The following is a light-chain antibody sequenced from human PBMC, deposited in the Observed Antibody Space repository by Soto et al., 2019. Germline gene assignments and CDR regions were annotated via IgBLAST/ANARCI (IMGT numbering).Light chain of an antibody. V-gene: IGLV1-47*01. CDR1: SSNIGSNY. Sequence: QLVLTQPPSASGTPGQRVTISCSGSSSNIGSNYVYWYQQLPGTAPKLLIYRNNQRPSGVPDRFSGSKSGTSASLAISGLRSEDAADYYCASWDDSLSAFYVFGTGTKLTVL. CDR2: RNN. J-gene: IGLJ1*01. CDR3: ASWDDSLSAFYV.